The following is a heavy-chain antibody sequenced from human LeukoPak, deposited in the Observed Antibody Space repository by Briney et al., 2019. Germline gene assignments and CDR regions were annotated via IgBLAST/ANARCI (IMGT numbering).Heavy chain of an antibody. V-gene: IGHV3-23*01. CDR2: ISGSGGST. Sequence: PGASLRLSCAASGFTFSSYAMSWVRQAPGKGLEWVSAISGSGGSTYYADSVKGRFTISRDNSKNTLYLQINSLRAEDTAVYYCADTPGYCSGGSCARAIDYWGQGTLVTASS. J-gene: IGHJ4*02. CDR3: ADTPGYCSGGSCARAIDY. D-gene: IGHD2-15*01. CDR1: GFTFSSYA.